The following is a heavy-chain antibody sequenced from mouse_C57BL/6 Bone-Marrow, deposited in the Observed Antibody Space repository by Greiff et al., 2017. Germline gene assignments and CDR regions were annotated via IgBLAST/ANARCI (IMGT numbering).Heavy chain of an antibody. CDR1: GFSFNTYA. D-gene: IGHD3-1*01. J-gene: IGHJ1*03. Sequence: EVQRVESGGGLVQPKGSLKLSCAASGFSFNTYAMNWVRQAPGKGLEWVARIRSKSNNYATYYADSVKDRFTISRDDSESMLYLQMNNLKTEDTAMYYCGAFYWYFDVWGTGTTVTVSS. CDR2: IRSKSNNYAT. V-gene: IGHV10-1*01. CDR3: GAFYWYFDV.